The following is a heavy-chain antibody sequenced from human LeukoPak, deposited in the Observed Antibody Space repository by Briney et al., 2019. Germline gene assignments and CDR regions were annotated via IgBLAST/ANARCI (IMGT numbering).Heavy chain of an antibody. CDR1: GGSVSGDS. CDR3: ARNGFRTPCGVDCYSDYMDV. CDR2: IYYTGAT. Sequence: SETLSLTCTVSGGSVSGDSWTWIRQSAGTGLEWIGYIYYTGATGYNPSLKSRVAISVDTSKNQFSLQSTSVTAADTAVYFCARNGFRTPCGVDCYSDYMDVWGKGTAVTVSS. J-gene: IGHJ6*03. D-gene: IGHD2-21*02. V-gene: IGHV4-59*02.